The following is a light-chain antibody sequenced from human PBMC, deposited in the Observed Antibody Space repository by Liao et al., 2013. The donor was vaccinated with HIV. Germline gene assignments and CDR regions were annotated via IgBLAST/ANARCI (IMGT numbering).Light chain of an antibody. CDR3: QAWDNHIV. CDR1: NLGDKY. Sequence: HELTQPPSVSVSPGQTASIPCSGNNLGDKYVSWYQQRPGQSPLLLIYQNNKRPSGIPERFSGSNSASTATLTISGTQAVDEADYYCQAWDNHIVFGGGTQLTVL. J-gene: IGLJ2*01. CDR2: QNN. V-gene: IGLV3-1*01.